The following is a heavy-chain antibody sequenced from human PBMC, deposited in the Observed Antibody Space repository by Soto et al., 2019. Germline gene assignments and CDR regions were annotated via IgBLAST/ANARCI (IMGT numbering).Heavy chain of an antibody. J-gene: IGHJ4*02. D-gene: IGHD1-26*01. CDR2: INAGNGIT. CDR3: AREDVVGANGRYFDY. CDR1: GYTFTNYA. V-gene: IGHV1-3*01. Sequence: QVQLVQSGAEVKKPGASVKVSCKASGYTFTNYAMHWVRQAPGQRLEWMGWINAGNGITKYSQKFQGRVTITRDTSASTAFMELSSLRSEDTAVYYCAREDVVGANGRYFDYWGQGTLVTVSS.